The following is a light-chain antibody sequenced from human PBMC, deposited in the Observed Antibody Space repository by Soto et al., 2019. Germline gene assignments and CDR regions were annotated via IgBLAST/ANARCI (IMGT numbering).Light chain of an antibody. CDR1: QSVGKR. V-gene: IGKV3-15*01. Sequence: EIVMTQSPGTLSVSPGDSATLSCRASQSVGKRLAWYQQRPGQAPRLLIYAASTRATGIPARFSAFGSGTEYTLTINALQYEDFAFYYCRQYHNWPLYTFGQGTNLHIK. CDR2: AAS. CDR3: RQYHNWPLYT. J-gene: IGKJ2*01.